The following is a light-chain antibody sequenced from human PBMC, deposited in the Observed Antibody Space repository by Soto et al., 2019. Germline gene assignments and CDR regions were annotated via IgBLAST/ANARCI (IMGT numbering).Light chain of an antibody. CDR2: EVY. CDR1: SNDIGGYNY. J-gene: IGLJ3*02. CDR3: SSYTSNRTRV. V-gene: IGLV2-14*01. Sequence: QSALTQPASVSGSPGQSITFSCTGTSNDIGGYNYVSWFQHHPDKAPKLIIYEVYDRPSGVSNRFSGSKSGNTASLTISGLQPEDEDDYYCSSYTSNRTRVFGGGTKLTV.